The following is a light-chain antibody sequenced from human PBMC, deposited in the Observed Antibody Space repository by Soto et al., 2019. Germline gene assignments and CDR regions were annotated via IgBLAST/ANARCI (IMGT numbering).Light chain of an antibody. CDR2: AAS. V-gene: IGKV1-27*01. CDR3: QQYDSGPFT. Sequence: DIQMTQSPSSLSASVGDRVTITCRASQGISNSLAWYRQKPGKIPNLLIYAASTLQSGVPSRFSGGGSGTDFTLTISSLQAEDVAIYYCQQYDSGPFTFGPGTKVDIK. CDR1: QGISNS. J-gene: IGKJ3*01.